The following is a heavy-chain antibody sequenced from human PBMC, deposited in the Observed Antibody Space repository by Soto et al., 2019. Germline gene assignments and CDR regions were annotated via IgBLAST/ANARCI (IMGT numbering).Heavy chain of an antibody. CDR2: IRSKAYGGTT. CDR1: VFTFGDYA. V-gene: IGHV3-49*04. D-gene: IGHD3-3*01. J-gene: IGHJ4*02. Sequence: GGSLRLGCTASVFTFGDYAMSWVRQAPGRGLDWVGFIRSKAYGGTTEYAASVKGRFTISRDDSKSIAYLQMNSLKTEDTAVYYCTRDSDFWSGYPFDYWGQGTMVTVSS. CDR3: TRDSDFWSGYPFDY.